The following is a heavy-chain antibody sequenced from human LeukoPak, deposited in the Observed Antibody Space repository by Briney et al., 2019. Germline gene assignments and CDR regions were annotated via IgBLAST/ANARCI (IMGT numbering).Heavy chain of an antibody. CDR1: GFTFSDYY. V-gene: IGHV3-11*01. CDR3: ARDSSSSWYVDY. D-gene: IGHD6-13*01. Sequence: GGPLRLSCAASGFTFSDYYMSWIRQAPGKGLEWVSYISSSGSTIYHADSVKGRFTISRDNAKNSLYLQMNSLRAEDTAVYYCARDSSSSWYVDYWGQGTLVTVSS. J-gene: IGHJ4*02. CDR2: ISSSGSTI.